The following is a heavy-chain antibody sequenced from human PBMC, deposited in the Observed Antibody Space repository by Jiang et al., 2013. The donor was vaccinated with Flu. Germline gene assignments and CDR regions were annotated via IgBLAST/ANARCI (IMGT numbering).Heavy chain of an antibody. V-gene: IGHV1-18*01. CDR3: ARELGAHFYGSGSYYALDY. D-gene: IGHD3-10*01. CDR1: YTFTSYG. Sequence: YTFTSYGISWVRQAAGQGLEWMGWISGYNGNXNYAQKVQGRVTMTTDTSTSTAYMELRSLRSDDTAVYYCARELGAHFYGSGSYYALDYWGQGTLVTVSS. J-gene: IGHJ4*02. CDR2: ISGYNGNX.